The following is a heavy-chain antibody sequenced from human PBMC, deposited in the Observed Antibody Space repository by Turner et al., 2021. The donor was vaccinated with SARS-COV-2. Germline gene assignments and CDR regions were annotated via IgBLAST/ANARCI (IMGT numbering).Heavy chain of an antibody. CDR2: IWYDGSNK. J-gene: IGHJ6*02. CDR1: GFTFSSYG. V-gene: IGHV3-33*01. D-gene: IGHD3-22*01. Sequence: QVQLVESGGGVVQPGRSLRLPCAASGFTFSSYGMHWVRQAPGKGLEWVAVIWYDGSNKYYADSVKGRFTISRDNSQNTLYLQMNSLRAEDTAVYYCARESTYDSSGYSGGMDVWGQGTTVTVSS. CDR3: ARESTYDSSGYSGGMDV.